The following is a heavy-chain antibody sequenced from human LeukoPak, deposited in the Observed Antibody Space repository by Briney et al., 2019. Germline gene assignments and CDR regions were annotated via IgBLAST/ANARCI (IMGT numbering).Heavy chain of an antibody. D-gene: IGHD3-9*01. CDR3: ARDDYDILTGYFPEAMDV. Sequence: PGGSLRLSCAASGFTFSSYSMNWVRQAPGKGLEWVSSISSSSSYIYYADSVKGRFTISRDNAKNSLYLQMNSLRAEDTAVYYCARDDYDILTGYFPEAMDVWGKGTTVTVSS. V-gene: IGHV3-21*01. J-gene: IGHJ6*03. CDR2: ISSSSSYI. CDR1: GFTFSSYS.